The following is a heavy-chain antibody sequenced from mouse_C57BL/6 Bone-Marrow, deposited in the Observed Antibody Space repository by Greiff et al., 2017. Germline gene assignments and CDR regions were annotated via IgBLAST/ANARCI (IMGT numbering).Heavy chain of an antibody. CDR1: GFTFSDYY. CDR3: ARDPRSYAMDD. Sequence: VQLVESEGGLVQPGSSMKLSCTASGFTFSDYYMAWVRQVPEKGLEWVANINYDGSSTYYLDSLKSRFIISRDNAKNILYLQMSSLKSEDTATYCCARDPRSYAMDDWGQGTSVTVSS. CDR2: INYDGSST. V-gene: IGHV5-16*01. J-gene: IGHJ4*01.